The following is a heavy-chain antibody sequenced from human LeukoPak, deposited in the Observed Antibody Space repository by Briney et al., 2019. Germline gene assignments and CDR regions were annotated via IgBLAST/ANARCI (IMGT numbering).Heavy chain of an antibody. D-gene: IGHD5-12*01. V-gene: IGHV5-51*01. J-gene: IGHJ4*02. CDR2: IYPGDSDT. Sequence: GESLKISCKGSGYSFTSYWIGWVRPMPGKGLEWMGIIYPGDSDTRYSPSFQGQVTISADKSISTAYLQWSSLKASDTAMYYCARPRGYSGYDSGYYFDYWGQGTLVTVSS. CDR1: GYSFTSYW. CDR3: ARPRGYSGYDSGYYFDY.